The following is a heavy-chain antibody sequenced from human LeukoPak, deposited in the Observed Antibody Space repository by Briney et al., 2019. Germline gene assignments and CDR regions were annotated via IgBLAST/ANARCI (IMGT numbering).Heavy chain of an antibody. CDR2: INPNSGGT. CDR1: GYTFTSYY. Sequence: TSVKVSCKASGYTFTSYYMHWVRQAPGQGLEWMGWINPNSGGTNYAQKFQGRVTMTRDTSISTAYMELSRLRSDDTAVYYCARGSSNYDYVWGSYPELYYFDYWGQGTLVTVSS. D-gene: IGHD3-16*02. V-gene: IGHV1-2*02. J-gene: IGHJ4*02. CDR3: ARGSSNYDYVWGSYPELYYFDY.